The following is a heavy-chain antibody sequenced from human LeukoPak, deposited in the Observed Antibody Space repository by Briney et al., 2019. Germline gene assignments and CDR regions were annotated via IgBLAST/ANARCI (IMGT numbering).Heavy chain of an antibody. V-gene: IGHV3-74*01. Sequence: GGSLRLSCAASGFTFSSYWMHWVRHAPGKGLVWVSRINSDGSSTSYADSVKGRFTISRDNAKNTLYLQMNSLRAEDTAVYYCASGYSYGYFGYWGQGTLVTVSS. CDR3: ASGYSYGYFGY. CDR2: INSDGSST. D-gene: IGHD5-18*01. J-gene: IGHJ4*02. CDR1: GFTFSSYW.